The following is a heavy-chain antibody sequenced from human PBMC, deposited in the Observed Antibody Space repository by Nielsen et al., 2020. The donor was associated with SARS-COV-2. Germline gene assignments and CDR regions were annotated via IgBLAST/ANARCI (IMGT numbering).Heavy chain of an antibody. CDR3: ARGRYSSSWYRPMSAFDY. CDR1: GGSISSGGYY. Sequence: SETLSLTCTVSGGSISSGGYYWSWIRQHPGKGLEWIGYIYYSGSTYYNPSLKSRVTISVDTSKNQFSLKLSSVTAADTAVYYCARGRYSSSWYRPMSAFDYWGQGTLVTVSS. D-gene: IGHD6-13*01. J-gene: IGHJ4*02. CDR2: IYYSGST. V-gene: IGHV4-31*03.